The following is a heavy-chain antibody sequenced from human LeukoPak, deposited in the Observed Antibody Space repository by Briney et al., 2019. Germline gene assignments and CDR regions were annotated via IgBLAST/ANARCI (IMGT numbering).Heavy chain of an antibody. CDR2: INDNETST. Sequence: GGSLRLSCAASGFSFSSSWMHWVRQVPGKGLEWVSRINDNETSTTYAESVKGRFTISRDNAKNTLFLQMNSLRAEDTAVYYCATTGSGSYYDYWGQGTLVTVSS. CDR3: ATTGSGSYYDY. D-gene: IGHD1-26*01. CDR1: GFSFSSSW. J-gene: IGHJ4*02. V-gene: IGHV3-74*01.